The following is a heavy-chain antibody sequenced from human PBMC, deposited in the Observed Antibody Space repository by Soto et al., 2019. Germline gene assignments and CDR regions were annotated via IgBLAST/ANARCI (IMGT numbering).Heavy chain of an antibody. CDR2: IIPIFGTT. CDR3: ARDRTDSGYYTNWLDP. J-gene: IGHJ5*02. D-gene: IGHD3-22*01. V-gene: IGHV1-69*06. Sequence: SVKVSCKASGGTFGSDAITWVRQAPGQGLEWVGRIIPIFGTTNYAQNLQGRVTISADKSTLTSYMELHSLTSDDAALYYCARDRTDSGYYTNWLDPWGQGTQVTVSS. CDR1: GGTFGSDA.